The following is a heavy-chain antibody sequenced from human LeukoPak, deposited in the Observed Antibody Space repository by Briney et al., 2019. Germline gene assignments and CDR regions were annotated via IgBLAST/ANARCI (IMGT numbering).Heavy chain of an antibody. Sequence: GGSLRLSCAASGFSFDDYPMHWVRQAPGKGLEWVSLISGDGGTTYSADSVKGRFTISRDNSKNSLYLQMNSLRTEDTALYYCARSLPDYFDYWGQGTLVTVSS. J-gene: IGHJ4*02. CDR2: ISGDGGTT. V-gene: IGHV3-43*02. CDR1: GFSFDDYP. CDR3: ARSLPDYFDY.